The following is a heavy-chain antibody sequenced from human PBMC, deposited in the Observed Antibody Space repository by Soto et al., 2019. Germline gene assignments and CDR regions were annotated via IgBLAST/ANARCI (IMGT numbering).Heavy chain of an antibody. D-gene: IGHD1-26*01. V-gene: IGHV1-69*06. CDR1: GGTFSSYA. Sequence: ASVKVSCKASGGTFSSYAISGVRQAPGQGLEWMGGIIPIFGTANYAQKFQGRVTITADKSTSTAYMELSSLRSEDTAVYYCASYSGSYYIDYYYYGMDVWGQGTTVTVSS. CDR3: ASYSGSYYIDYYYYGMDV. J-gene: IGHJ6*02. CDR2: IIPIFGTA.